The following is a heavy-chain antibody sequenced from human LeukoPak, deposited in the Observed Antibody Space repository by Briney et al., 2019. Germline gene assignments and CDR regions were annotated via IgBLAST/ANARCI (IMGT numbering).Heavy chain of an antibody. CDR1: GFTFSSYA. D-gene: IGHD1-1*01. J-gene: IGHJ3*02. CDR3: ARATNDAFDI. Sequence: GRSLRLSCAASGFTFSSYAMHWVRQAPGKGPVWVSLIKTDGRSTSYADSVKGRFTISRDNAKNTLYLQVNSLRAEDTAVYYCARATNDAFDIWGQGTMVTVSS. CDR2: IKTDGRST. V-gene: IGHV3-74*01.